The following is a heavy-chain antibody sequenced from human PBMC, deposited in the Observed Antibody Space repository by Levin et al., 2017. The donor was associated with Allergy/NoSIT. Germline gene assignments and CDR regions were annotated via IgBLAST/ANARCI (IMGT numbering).Heavy chain of an antibody. D-gene: IGHD6-19*01. CDR1: GFTFDDYG. CDR3: ARDKGIAVAGGFDY. CDR2: INWKGGRT. J-gene: IGHJ4*02. V-gene: IGHV3-20*04. Sequence: GESLKISCAASGFTFDDYGMNWVRPAPGKGLGWVSGINWKGGRTGYADSVKGRFTISRDTAKNSLYLQMNSLRAEDTAVYYCARDKGIAVAGGFDYWGQGTLVTVSS.